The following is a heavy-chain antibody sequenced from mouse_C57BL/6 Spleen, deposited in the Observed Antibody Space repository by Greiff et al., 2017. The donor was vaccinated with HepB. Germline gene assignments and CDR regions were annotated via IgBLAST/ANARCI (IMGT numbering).Heavy chain of an antibody. D-gene: IGHD1-1*01. J-gene: IGHJ2*01. Sequence: QVHVKQPGAELVKPGASVKLSCKASGYTFTSYWMQWVKQRPGQGLEWIGEIDPSDSYTNYNQKFKGKATLTVDTSSSTAYMQLSSLTSEDSAVYYCARLITTVGDYWGQGTTLTVSS. CDR3: ARLITTVGDY. CDR1: GYTFTSYW. CDR2: IDPSDSYT. V-gene: IGHV1-50*01.